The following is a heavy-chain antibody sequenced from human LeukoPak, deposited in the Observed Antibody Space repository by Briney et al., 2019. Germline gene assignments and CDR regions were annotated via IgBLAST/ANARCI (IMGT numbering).Heavy chain of an antibody. CDR2: ISAYNGNT. V-gene: IGHV1-18*01. J-gene: IGHJ3*02. Sequence: EASVKVSCKASGYTFTSYGISWVRQAPGQGLEWMGWISAYNGNTNYAQKLQGRVTMTTDTSTSTAYMELRSLRSDDTAVYYCARVASRITIFGVVRRDDAFDIWGQGTMVTVSS. D-gene: IGHD3-3*01. CDR3: ARVASRITIFGVVRRDDAFDI. CDR1: GYTFTSYG.